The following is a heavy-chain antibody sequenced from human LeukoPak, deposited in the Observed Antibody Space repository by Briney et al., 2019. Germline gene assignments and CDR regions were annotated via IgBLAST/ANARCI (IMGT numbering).Heavy chain of an antibody. D-gene: IGHD3-22*01. V-gene: IGHV3-48*01. CDR3: AKFQGFYYDTRDAFDI. CDR2: ISSSSSTI. CDR1: GFTFSSYS. J-gene: IGHJ3*02. Sequence: GGSLRLSCAASGFTFSSYSMNWVRQAPGKGLEWVSYISSSSSTIYYADSVKGRFTISRDNSKNTLYLQMNSLRAEDTAVYYCAKFQGFYYDTRDAFDIWGQGTVVTVSS.